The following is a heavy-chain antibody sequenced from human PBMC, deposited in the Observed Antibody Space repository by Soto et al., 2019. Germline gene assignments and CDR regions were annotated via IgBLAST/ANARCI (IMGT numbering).Heavy chain of an antibody. CDR3: ARDAVPKKKSYGMDV. CDR2: IYYSGST. J-gene: IGHJ6*02. D-gene: IGHD2-2*01. Sequence: KPSETLSLTCTVSGGSISSSSYYWGWIRQPPGKGLEWIGYIYYSGSTYYNPSLKSRVTISVDTSKNQFSLKLSSVTAADTAVYYCARDAVPKKKSYGMDVWGQGTTVTVS. CDR1: GGSISSSSYY. V-gene: IGHV4-31*03.